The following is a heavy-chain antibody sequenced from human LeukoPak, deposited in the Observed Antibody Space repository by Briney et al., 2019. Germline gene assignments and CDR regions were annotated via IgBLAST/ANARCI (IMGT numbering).Heavy chain of an antibody. Sequence: GGSLRLSCAASGFTFSSYWMHWVRQAPGKGLVWVSRINSDGSSTSYADSVKGRFTISRDNAKNTLYLQMNSLRAEDTAVYYCAKAPRLRSFDYWGQGTLVTVS. V-gene: IGHV3-74*01. CDR3: AKAPRLRSFDY. J-gene: IGHJ4*02. CDR2: INSDGSST. CDR1: GFTFSSYW. D-gene: IGHD2-15*01.